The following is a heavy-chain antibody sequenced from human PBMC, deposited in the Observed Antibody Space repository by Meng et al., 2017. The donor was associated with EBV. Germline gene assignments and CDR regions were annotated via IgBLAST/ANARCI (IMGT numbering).Heavy chain of an antibody. J-gene: IGHJ5*02. CDR3: ARGPYYYDSSGYYYGEFDP. Sequence: QVTLVTPGAEVKTPGASVKVSCKASGYTFTSSDINWVRQATGQGLEWMGWMNPNSGNPGYAQKFQGRVTMTRNTSISTAYMELSSLRSEDTAVYYCARGPYYYDSSGYYYGEFDPWGQGTLVTVSS. CDR1: GYTFTSSD. CDR2: MNPNSGNP. D-gene: IGHD3-22*01. V-gene: IGHV1-8*01.